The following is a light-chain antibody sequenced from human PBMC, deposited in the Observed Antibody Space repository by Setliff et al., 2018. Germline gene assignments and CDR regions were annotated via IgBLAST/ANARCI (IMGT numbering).Light chain of an antibody. Sequence: QSALTQPASVSGSPGQSITISCTGTSSDVGGYNYVSWYQQHPDKAPKLMIFDVSNRPSGVSNRFSGSKSGNTASLTISGLQAEDEADYYCSSYTSSSTQVFGTGTKGNVL. CDR3: SSYTSSSTQV. J-gene: IGLJ1*01. V-gene: IGLV2-14*03. CDR2: DVS. CDR1: SSDVGGYNY.